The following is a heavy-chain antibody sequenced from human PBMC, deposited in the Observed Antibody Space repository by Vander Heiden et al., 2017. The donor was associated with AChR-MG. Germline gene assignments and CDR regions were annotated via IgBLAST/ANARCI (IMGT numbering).Heavy chain of an antibody. V-gene: IGHV4-59*01. J-gene: IGHJ3*02. CDR2: IYYSGST. Sequence: QVQVQEAGPGLVKPSETLSLTCTVSGGSISSYYWSWIRQPPGKGLEWIGYIYYSGSTNYNPSLKSRVTISVDTSKNHFSLKLTSVTAADTAVYYCARIGGSGGYAFEAFDIWGQGTMVTVSS. CDR3: ARIGGSGGYAFEAFDI. D-gene: IGHD3-10*01. CDR1: GGSISSYY.